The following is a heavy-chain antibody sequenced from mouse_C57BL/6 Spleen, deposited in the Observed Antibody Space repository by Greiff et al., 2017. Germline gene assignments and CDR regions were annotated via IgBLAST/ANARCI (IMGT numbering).Heavy chain of an antibody. V-gene: IGHV1-49*01. CDR3: ARDSSGYWFAY. J-gene: IGHJ3*01. D-gene: IGHD3-2*02. CDR2: FTLYSGAT. CDR1: YFAFMASA. Sequence: QVQLQQSGAELVRPGSSVKLSCKDSYFAFMASAMNWVKQRPGHGLEWIGYFTLYSGATEYSENFKGQATLTANKSSRTAYMELSSLTSETSAVYYCARDSSGYWFAYWDQGTLVTVSA.